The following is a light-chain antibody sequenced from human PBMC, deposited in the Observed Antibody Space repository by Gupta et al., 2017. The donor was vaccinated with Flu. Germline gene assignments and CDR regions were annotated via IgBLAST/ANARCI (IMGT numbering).Light chain of an antibody. CDR3: MQSLQTPT. J-gene: IGKJ1*01. V-gene: IGKV2-28*01. Sequence: DIVMTQSPLSLPVTPGEPASISCRSSQSLLHSDGYNHLDWYLQKPGQPPQLLIYAGSIRASGVPDRFSGSGSGTDFTLKISRVGAEDVGFYYCMQSLQTPTFGQGTKVDI. CDR1: QSLLHSDGYNH. CDR2: AGS.